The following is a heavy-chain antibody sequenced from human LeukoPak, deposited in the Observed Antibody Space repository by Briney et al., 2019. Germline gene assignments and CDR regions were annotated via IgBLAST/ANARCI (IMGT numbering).Heavy chain of an antibody. CDR2: INPNSGGT. V-gene: IGHV1-2*06. CDR1: GYTFTGYY. Sequence: GASVKVSCTASGYTFTGYYMHWVRQAPGQGLEWMGRINPNSGGTNYAQKFQGRVTMTRDTSISTAYMELSRLRSDDTAVYYCAREGVDYYYYGMDVWGQGTTVTVSS. J-gene: IGHJ6*02. CDR3: AREGVDYYYYGMDV. D-gene: IGHD2-8*01.